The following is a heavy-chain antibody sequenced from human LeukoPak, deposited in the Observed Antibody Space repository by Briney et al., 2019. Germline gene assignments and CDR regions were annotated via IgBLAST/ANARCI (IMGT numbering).Heavy chain of an antibody. V-gene: IGHV1-46*01. D-gene: IGHD3-22*01. CDR2: INPSGGST. Sequence: ASVKVSCKASGYTFTSYYMHWVRQAPGQGLEWVGIINPSGGSTSYAQKFQGRVTMTRDTSTSTVYMELSSLRSEDTVVYYCARSGYYYDSSVMSAFDIWGQGTMVTVSS. CDR1: GYTFTSYY. J-gene: IGHJ3*02. CDR3: ARSGYYYDSSVMSAFDI.